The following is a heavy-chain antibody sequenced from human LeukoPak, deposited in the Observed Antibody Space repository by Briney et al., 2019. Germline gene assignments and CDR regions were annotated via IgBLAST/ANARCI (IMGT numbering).Heavy chain of an antibody. J-gene: IGHJ4*02. CDR1: GGSISSGGYS. Sequence: SQTLSLTCTVSGGSISSGGYSWSWIRQHPGKGLEWIGYIYYSGSTYYNPSLESRVTISVDTSKNQFSLKLSSVTAADTAVYYCARRPLTYDSSGSYEGAFDYWGQGTLVTVSS. V-gene: IGHV4-31*03. CDR3: ARRPLTYDSSGSYEGAFDY. D-gene: IGHD3-22*01. CDR2: IYYSGST.